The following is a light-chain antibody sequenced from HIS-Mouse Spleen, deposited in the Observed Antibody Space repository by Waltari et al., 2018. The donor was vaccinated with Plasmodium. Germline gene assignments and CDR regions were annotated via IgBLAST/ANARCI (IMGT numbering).Light chain of an antibody. CDR3: QQRSNWWT. Sequence: EIVLKQSPATLSLSPGERATLACRASQSVSSYLAWYQQKPGQAPRLLIYDASNRATGIPSRFSVSGSGTDFTLTSSSLEPEDFAVYYCQQRSNWWTFGQGTKVEIK. CDR2: DAS. J-gene: IGKJ1*01. CDR1: QSVSSY. V-gene: IGKV3-11*01.